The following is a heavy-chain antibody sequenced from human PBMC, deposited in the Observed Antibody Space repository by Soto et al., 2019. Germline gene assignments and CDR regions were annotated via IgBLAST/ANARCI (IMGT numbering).Heavy chain of an antibody. V-gene: IGHV4-59*01. CDR3: ARGGSGYDFWSGYYLRWFDP. CDR2: IYYSGST. CDR1: GGSISSYY. J-gene: IGHJ5*02. D-gene: IGHD3-3*01. Sequence: SETLSLTCTVSGGSISSYYWSWIRQPPGKGLEWIGYIYYSGSTNYNPSLKSRVTISVDTSKNQFSLKLSSVTAADTAVYYCARGGSGYDFWSGYYLRWFDPWGQGTLVTV.